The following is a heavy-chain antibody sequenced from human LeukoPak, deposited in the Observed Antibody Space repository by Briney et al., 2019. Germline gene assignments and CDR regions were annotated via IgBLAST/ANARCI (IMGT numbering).Heavy chain of an antibody. Sequence: SETLSLTCTVSGGSISSSSYYWGWIRQPPGKGLEWIGHIFYSGSTYYNPSLKSRVAISVDTSKNQFSLRLSSVTASDTAVYYCARGSGRGNYYHNWGQGTLVTVSS. CDR2: IFYSGST. V-gene: IGHV4-39*01. J-gene: IGHJ4*02. CDR3: ARGSGRGNYYHN. D-gene: IGHD1-26*01. CDR1: GGSISSSSYY.